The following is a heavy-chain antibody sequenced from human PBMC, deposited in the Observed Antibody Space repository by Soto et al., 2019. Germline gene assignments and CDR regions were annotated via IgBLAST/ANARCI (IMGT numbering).Heavy chain of an antibody. CDR1: GFSLSSYW. J-gene: IGHJ4*02. CDR3: ARLSTSAGLRDRAC. D-gene: IGHD4-17*01. Sequence: EVQLVESGGGLVQPGGSLRLSCAASGFSLSSYWMSWVRQAPGKGLEWVANMNQDGSESDYVGSVKGRFTFTRDNAKNSLYLQMNSLRAEDTAVYYCARLSTSAGLRDRACWGQGTLVTVSS. V-gene: IGHV3-7*01. CDR2: MNQDGSES.